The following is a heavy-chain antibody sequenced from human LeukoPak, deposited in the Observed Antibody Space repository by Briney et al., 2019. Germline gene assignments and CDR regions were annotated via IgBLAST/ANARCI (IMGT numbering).Heavy chain of an antibody. CDR1: GYTFTSYY. J-gene: IGHJ4*02. CDR2: INPSGGST. V-gene: IGHV1-46*01. Sequence: ASVKVSCKASGYTFTSYYMHWVRQAPGQGLEWMGIINPSGGSTSYAQKLQGRVTMTRDTSTSTVYMELSSLRSEDTAVYYCARDEGGGNSFYYWGQGTLVTVSS. CDR3: ARDEGGGNSFYY. D-gene: IGHD4-23*01.